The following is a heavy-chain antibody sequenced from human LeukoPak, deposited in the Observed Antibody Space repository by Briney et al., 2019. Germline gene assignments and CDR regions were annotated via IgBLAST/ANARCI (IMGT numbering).Heavy chain of an antibody. Sequence: GGSLRLSCAASGLSFSSDTMHWVRQAPGKGLEYVSAITGDGGSTYHANSVKGRFSISRDNSKNTLYLQMGSLRAEDMAVYYCARRKGYSSSWGYYYYYMDVWGKGTTVTASS. CDR1: GLSFSSDT. D-gene: IGHD6-13*01. V-gene: IGHV3-64*01. CDR2: ITGDGGST. CDR3: ARRKGYSSSWGYYYYYMDV. J-gene: IGHJ6*03.